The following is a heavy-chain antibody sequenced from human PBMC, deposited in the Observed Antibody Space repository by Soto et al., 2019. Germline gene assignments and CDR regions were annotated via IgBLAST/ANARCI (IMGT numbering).Heavy chain of an antibody. CDR3: ATNYGSGSAHFDY. CDR2: SNPMLGMS. J-gene: IGHJ4*02. CDR1: GGTFSSYT. V-gene: IGHV1-69*02. D-gene: IGHD3-10*01. Sequence: QVQLVQSGPEVKKPGSSVRVSCTASGGTFSSYTINWVRQVPGQGPEWMGRSNPMLGMSNYAQKFQGRVMMIADKSTNTVYMELSSLRSEDTAIYYCATNYGSGSAHFDYWGQGTLVTVSS.